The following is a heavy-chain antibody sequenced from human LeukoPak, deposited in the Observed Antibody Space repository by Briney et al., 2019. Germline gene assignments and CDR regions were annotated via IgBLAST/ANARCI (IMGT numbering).Heavy chain of an antibody. CDR2: IYPTGST. D-gene: IGHD3-10*01. Sequence: SETLSLTCTVSGGSVSSGSYYWSWIRQPAGKGLEWIGHIYPTGSTNYNPSLKSRVTISVDTSKNQFSLKLSSVTAADTAVYYCARPGEWFGESYDAFDIWGQGTMVTVSS. CDR3: ARPGEWFGESYDAFDI. CDR1: GGSVSSGSYY. V-gene: IGHV4-61*09. J-gene: IGHJ3*02.